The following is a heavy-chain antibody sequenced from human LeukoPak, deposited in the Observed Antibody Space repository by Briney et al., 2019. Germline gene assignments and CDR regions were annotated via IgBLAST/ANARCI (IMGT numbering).Heavy chain of an antibody. D-gene: IGHD6-19*01. V-gene: IGHV1-69*01. Sequence: SVKVSCKASGGTFSSYAISWVRQAPGQGLEWMGGIIPIFGTANYAQKFQGRVTITAGESTSTAYMELSSLRSEDTAVYYCARGHGGWLGYFDLWGRGTLVTVSS. J-gene: IGHJ2*01. CDR3: ARGHGGWLGYFDL. CDR2: IIPIFGTA. CDR1: GGTFSSYA.